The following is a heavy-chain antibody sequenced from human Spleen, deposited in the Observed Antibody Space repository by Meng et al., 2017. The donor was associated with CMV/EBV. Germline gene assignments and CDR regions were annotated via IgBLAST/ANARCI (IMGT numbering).Heavy chain of an antibody. J-gene: IGHJ4*02. CDR2: INHSGST. Sequence: VSGGSINSVGYYWSWIRQPPGKGLEWIGEINHSGSTNYNPSLKSRVTISVDTSKNQFSLKLSSVTAADTAVYYCARGSGITGTVDYWGQGTLVTVSS. CDR1: GGSINSVGYY. V-gene: IGHV4-34*01. CDR3: ARGSGITGTVDY. D-gene: IGHD1-7*01.